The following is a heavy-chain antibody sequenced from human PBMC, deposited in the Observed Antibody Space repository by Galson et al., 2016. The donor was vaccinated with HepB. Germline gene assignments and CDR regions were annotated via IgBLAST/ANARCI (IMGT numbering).Heavy chain of an antibody. D-gene: IGHD6-19*01. Sequence: SLRLSCAASGFTFSNYWMYWVRQAPGKGLVWVSRTKIDGSITNYADSVKGRFTISRDNAKNTLYLQMNSLRVEDTAVYYCVRDGAVPGLGFDPWGQGALVSVSS. CDR2: TKIDGSIT. V-gene: IGHV3-74*01. J-gene: IGHJ5*02. CDR1: GFTFSNYW. CDR3: VRDGAVPGLGFDP.